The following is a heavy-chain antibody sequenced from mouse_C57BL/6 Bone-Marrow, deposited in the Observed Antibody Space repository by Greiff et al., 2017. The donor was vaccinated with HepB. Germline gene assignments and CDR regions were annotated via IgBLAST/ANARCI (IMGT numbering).Heavy chain of an antibody. CDR2: INPNNGGT. CDR1: GYTFTDYN. V-gene: IGHV1-18*01. Sequence: VQLQQSGPELVKPGASVKIPCKASGYTFTDYNIDWVKQSHGKSLEWIGDINPNNGGTIYNQKFKGKATLTVDKSSSTAYMELRSLTSEDTAVYYCARRGGDRQLRPSMDYWGQGTSVTVSS. D-gene: IGHD3-2*02. J-gene: IGHJ4*01. CDR3: ARRGGDRQLRPSMDY.